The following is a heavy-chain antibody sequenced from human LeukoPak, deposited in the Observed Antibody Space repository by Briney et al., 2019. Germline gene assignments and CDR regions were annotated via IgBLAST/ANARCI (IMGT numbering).Heavy chain of an antibody. CDR2: IQQGGSAK. CDR1: RFTSSSYW. D-gene: IGHD5-24*01. CDR3: ARIRGDGSTFEY. V-gene: IGHV3-7*01. Sequence: GGSLRLSCAASRFTSSSYWMSWVRQAPGKGLEWVANIQQGGSAKYYVDSVKGRFTISRDDAKNSLYLQMDSLRAEDTAVYFCARIRGDGSTFEYWGRGTLVTVSS. J-gene: IGHJ4*02.